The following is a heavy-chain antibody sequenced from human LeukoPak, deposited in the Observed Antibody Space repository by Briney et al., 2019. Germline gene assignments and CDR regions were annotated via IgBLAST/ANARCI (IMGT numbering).Heavy chain of an antibody. V-gene: IGHV3-30*04. Sequence: HPGRSLRLSCAASGFTFNIYSMYWVRQAPGKGLEWVASMSSDASSEYYADSVKGRFTISRGNSKNMLYLQINSLRAEDTAVYHCARKKMAAAGKGAFDYWGQGTLVTVSS. D-gene: IGHD6-13*01. CDR2: MSSDASSE. CDR1: GFTFNIYS. CDR3: ARKKMAAAGKGAFDY. J-gene: IGHJ4*02.